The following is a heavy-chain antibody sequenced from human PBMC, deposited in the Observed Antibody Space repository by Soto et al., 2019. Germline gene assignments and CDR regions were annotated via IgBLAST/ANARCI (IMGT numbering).Heavy chain of an antibody. J-gene: IGHJ4*02. D-gene: IGHD3-22*01. CDR1: VFTFSIYG. V-gene: IGHV3-33*01. CDR2: IWYDGSNK. CDR3: ARGLYYYDSSGYYYLDY. Sequence: GGYLLLSCVASVFTFSIYGMDLVRQAPGKGLDWVAVIWYDGSNKYYADSVNGRFTISIDNSKNTLYLQMNSLRAEDTAVYYCARGLYYYDSSGYYYLDYWGQGTMVTVSS.